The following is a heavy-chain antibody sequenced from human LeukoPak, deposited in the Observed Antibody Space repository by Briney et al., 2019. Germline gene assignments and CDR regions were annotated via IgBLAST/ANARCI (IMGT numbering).Heavy chain of an antibody. CDR2: ISPTGSTT. J-gene: IGHJ4*02. D-gene: IGHD1-1*01. V-gene: IGHV3-74*01. CDR1: GFSFSGHW. CDR3: ARGPNSNWAGLDF. Sequence: HPGGSLRLSCTASGFSFSGHWMHWARPLPGKGLVWVSRISPTGSTTSYADSVKGRFTVSRDNAKNTLYLQVNNLRAEDTAVYYCARGPNSNWAGLDFWGQGTLLTVSS.